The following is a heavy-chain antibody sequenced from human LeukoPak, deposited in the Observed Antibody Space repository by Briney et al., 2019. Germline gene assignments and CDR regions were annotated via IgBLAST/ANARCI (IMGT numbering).Heavy chain of an antibody. CDR1: GYTFTSYG. J-gene: IGHJ4*02. D-gene: IGHD6-19*01. V-gene: IGHV1-18*01. Sequence: ASVKVSCKASGYTFTSYGISWVRQAPGQGLEWMGWISPYNGNTNYAQKLQGRVTMTTDTSTNTAYMELRSLRSDDTAVYYCARDGAQWQATSSNYWGQGTLVTVSS. CDR3: ARDGAQWQATSSNY. CDR2: ISPYNGNT.